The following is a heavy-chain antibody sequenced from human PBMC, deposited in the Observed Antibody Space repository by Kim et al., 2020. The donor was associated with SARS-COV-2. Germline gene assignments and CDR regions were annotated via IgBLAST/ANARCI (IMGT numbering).Heavy chain of an antibody. V-gene: IGHV6-1*01. CDR2: YN. D-gene: IGHD5-12*01. Sequence: YNDYAVSVKSRITINPDTSKNQFSLQLNSVPPEDTAVYYCARDYNGYRFHYWGQGTLVTVSS. J-gene: IGHJ4*02. CDR3: ARDYNGYRFHY.